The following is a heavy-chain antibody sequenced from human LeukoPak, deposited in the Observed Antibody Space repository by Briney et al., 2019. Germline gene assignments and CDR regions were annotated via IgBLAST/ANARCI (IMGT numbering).Heavy chain of an antibody. Sequence: PSETLSLTCTVSGGSISSYYWSWIRQPPGKGLEWIGYIYYSGSTIYNPSLKSRVTISVDTSNNQFSLKLSSVTAADTAVYYCARHHHDSSGPDYWGQGTLVTVSS. CDR1: GGSISSYY. CDR2: IYYSGST. CDR3: ARHHHDSSGPDY. J-gene: IGHJ4*02. V-gene: IGHV4-59*08. D-gene: IGHD3-22*01.